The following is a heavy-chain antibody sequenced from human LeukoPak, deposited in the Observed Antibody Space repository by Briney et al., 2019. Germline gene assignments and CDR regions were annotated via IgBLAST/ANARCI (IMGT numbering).Heavy chain of an antibody. V-gene: IGHV5-51*01. CDR2: IYPGDSDT. Sequence: GESLKTSCKGSGYSFADYWIGWVRQMPGEGLELMGVIYPGDSDTRYSPSFQGQVTISADTSITTAYLQWSSLKASDSAMYYCARGRSCTNGVCRNWFDPWGQGTLVAVSS. J-gene: IGHJ5*02. CDR3: ARGRSCTNGVCRNWFDP. D-gene: IGHD2-8*01. CDR1: GYSFADYW.